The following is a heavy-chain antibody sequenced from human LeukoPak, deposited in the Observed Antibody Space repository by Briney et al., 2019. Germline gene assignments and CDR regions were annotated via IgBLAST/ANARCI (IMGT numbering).Heavy chain of an antibody. V-gene: IGHV3-23*01. CDR2: ISGSGDSP. CDR3: ATERGDFFDS. J-gene: IGHJ4*02. CDR1: GFIFKNFA. D-gene: IGHD5-24*01. Sequence: GGSLRLSCAASGFIFKNFAMSWIRQALGKGLEWVSAISGSGDSPYYADSVRGRFSISRDNSRDILFLHMNSLRPEDTATYYCATERGDFFDSWGQGTLVTVSS.